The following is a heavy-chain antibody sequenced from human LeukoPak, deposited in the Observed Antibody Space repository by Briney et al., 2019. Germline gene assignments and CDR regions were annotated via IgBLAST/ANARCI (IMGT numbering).Heavy chain of an antibody. CDR3: ARGDSSGYYSRYYFDY. Sequence: GSLRLSCTASEFTFNTFTMNWVRQAPGKGLEWVSSISSSSGYIYYTDSVKGRFTISRDNAKNSVYLQMNSLRAEDTAVYYCARGDSSGYYSRYYFDYWGQGTLVTVSS. CDR2: ISSSSGYI. CDR1: EFTFNTFT. J-gene: IGHJ4*02. V-gene: IGHV3-21*01. D-gene: IGHD3-22*01.